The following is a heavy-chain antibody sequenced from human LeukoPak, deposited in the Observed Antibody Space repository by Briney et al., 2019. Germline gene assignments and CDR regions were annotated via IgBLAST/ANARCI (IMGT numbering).Heavy chain of an antibody. J-gene: IGHJ4*02. Sequence: ASVKVSCKASGYTFTSYGISWVRQAPGQGLEWMGWISAYNGNTNYAQKLQGRVTMTTDTSTCTAYMELRSLRSDDTAVYYCARGGLDDSSGEVHFDYWGQGTLVTVSS. CDR2: ISAYNGNT. V-gene: IGHV1-18*01. D-gene: IGHD3-22*01. CDR1: GYTFTSYG. CDR3: ARGGLDDSSGEVHFDY.